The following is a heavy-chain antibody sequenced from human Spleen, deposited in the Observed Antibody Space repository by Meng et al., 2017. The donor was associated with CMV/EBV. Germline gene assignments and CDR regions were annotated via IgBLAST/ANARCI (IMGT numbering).Heavy chain of an antibody. CDR2: TYYRSKWNI. CDR1: GESVSDSKIA. Sequence: AISGESVSDSKIAWNWIRQSPSRGLEWLGRTYYRSKWNIEYEVSVASRISIHLDTSNNLLSLQLRSVTPEDTAVYYCARGRHSSFDYWGQGALVTVSS. CDR3: ARGRHSSFDY. J-gene: IGHJ4*02. V-gene: IGHV6-1*01.